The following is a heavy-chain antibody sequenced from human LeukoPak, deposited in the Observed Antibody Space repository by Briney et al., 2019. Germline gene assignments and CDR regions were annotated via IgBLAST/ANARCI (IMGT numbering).Heavy chain of an antibody. Sequence: PSETLSLTCTVSGYSISSGYYWSWIRQPPGKELEWIGYIYYSGSTNYNPSLKSRVTISVDTSKNQFSLKLSSVTAADTAVYYCARHHYDSSGYPYWGQGTLVTVSS. D-gene: IGHD3-22*01. CDR3: ARHHYDSSGYPY. J-gene: IGHJ4*02. V-gene: IGHV4-59*08. CDR2: IYYSGST. CDR1: GYSISSGYY.